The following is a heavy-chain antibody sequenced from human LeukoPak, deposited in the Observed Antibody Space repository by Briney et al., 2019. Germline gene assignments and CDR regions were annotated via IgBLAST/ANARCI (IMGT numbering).Heavy chain of an antibody. CDR1: GYTFTSYY. J-gene: IGHJ4*02. Sequence: ASVKVSCKASGYTFTSYYMHWVRQAPGQGLEWMGIINPSGGGTSYAQKFQGRVTMTRDTSTSTVYMELSSLRSEDTAVYYCARDWASSGWYGIGGYFDYWGQGTLVTVSS. CDR3: ARDWASSGWYGIGGYFDY. V-gene: IGHV1-46*01. D-gene: IGHD6-13*01. CDR2: INPSGGGT.